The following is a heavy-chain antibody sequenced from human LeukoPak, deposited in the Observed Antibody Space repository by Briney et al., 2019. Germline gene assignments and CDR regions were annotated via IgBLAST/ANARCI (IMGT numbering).Heavy chain of an antibody. D-gene: IGHD3-22*01. V-gene: IGHV4-34*01. CDR1: GGSFSGYY. J-gene: IGHJ4*02. CDR3: ARDSSGYYGGFDY. Sequence: RSETLSLTCAVYGGSFSGYYWSWIRQPPGKGLEWIGEINHSGSTNYNPSLKSRVTISVDTSKNQFSLKLSSVTAADTAVYYCARDSSGYYGGFDYWGQGTLVTVSS. CDR2: INHSGST.